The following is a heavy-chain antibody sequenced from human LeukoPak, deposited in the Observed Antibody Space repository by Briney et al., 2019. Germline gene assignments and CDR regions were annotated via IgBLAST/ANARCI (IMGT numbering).Heavy chain of an antibody. CDR1: GYTFTSYD. CDR3: ARERTPYYYMDV. J-gene: IGHJ6*03. V-gene: IGHV1-8*01. D-gene: IGHD2-2*01. Sequence: ASVKVSCKASGYTFTSYDINWVRQATGQGLEWMGWMNPNSGNTGYAQKFQGRVTMTRNTSISTAYMELSSLRSEDTAVYHCARERTPYYYMDVWGKGTTVTVSS. CDR2: MNPNSGNT.